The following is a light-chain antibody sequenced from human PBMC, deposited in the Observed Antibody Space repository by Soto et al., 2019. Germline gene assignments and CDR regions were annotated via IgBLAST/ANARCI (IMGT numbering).Light chain of an antibody. CDR3: AAWDDSLNGYV. J-gene: IGLJ1*01. V-gene: IGLV1-44*01. CDR1: TSNIGGNT. CDR2: KNN. Sequence: QSALTQPPSASRTPGQRVTISCSGSTSNIGGNTVNWYQQFPGTAPKLLMFKNNQRPSGVPDRFSGSKSGTSASLAISGLQSEDEADYYCAAWDDSLNGYVFGIGTKVTVL.